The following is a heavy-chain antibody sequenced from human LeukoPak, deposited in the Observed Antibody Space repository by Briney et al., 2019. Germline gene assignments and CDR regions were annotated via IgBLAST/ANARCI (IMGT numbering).Heavy chain of an antibody. CDR1: GFTFSSYA. Sequence: GGSLRLSCSASGFTFSSYAMHWVRQAPGKGLEYVSAISSNGGSTYYADSAKGRFTISRDNSKNTLYLQMSSLRAEDTAVYYCVRSSSWYIFDYWGQGTLVTVSS. CDR2: ISSNGGST. J-gene: IGHJ4*02. D-gene: IGHD6-13*01. CDR3: VRSSSWYIFDY. V-gene: IGHV3-64D*06.